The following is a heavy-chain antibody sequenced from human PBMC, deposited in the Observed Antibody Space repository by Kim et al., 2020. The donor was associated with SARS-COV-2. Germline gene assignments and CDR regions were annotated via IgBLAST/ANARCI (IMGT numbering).Heavy chain of an antibody. CDR2: TI. Sequence: TIYYADSVQGRFTISRDNAKNSLYLQMSSLRAEDTAMYYCARTYYSTVGLWCQGTLVTVSS. D-gene: IGHD3-10*01. V-gene: IGHV3-11*01. CDR3: ARTYYSTVGL. J-gene: IGHJ4*02.